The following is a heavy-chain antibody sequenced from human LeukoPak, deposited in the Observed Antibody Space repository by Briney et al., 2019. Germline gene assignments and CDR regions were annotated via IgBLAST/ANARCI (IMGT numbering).Heavy chain of an antibody. J-gene: IGHJ4*02. Sequence: PSQTLSLTCTVSGGSISSGGYYWSWIRQHPGKGLEWIGYIYYSGSTYYNPSLKSRVTISVDTSKNQFSLKLSSVTAADTAVYYCARGVYSYGYFVDWGQGTLVTVSS. CDR1: GGSISSGGYY. CDR2: IYYSGST. CDR3: ARGVYSYGYFVD. V-gene: IGHV4-31*03. D-gene: IGHD5-18*01.